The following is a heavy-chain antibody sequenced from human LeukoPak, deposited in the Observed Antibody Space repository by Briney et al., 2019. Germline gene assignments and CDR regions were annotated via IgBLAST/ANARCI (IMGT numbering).Heavy chain of an antibody. J-gene: IGHJ4*02. CDR1: GGSFSSYY. V-gene: IGHV4-59*01. CDR2: IYYSGST. D-gene: IGHD5-18*01. CDR3: ARDGGYSYGPLDY. Sequence: SETLSLTCAVYGGSFSSYYWSWIRQPPGKGLEWIGYIYYSGSTNYNPSLKSRVTISVDTSKNQFSLKLSSVTAADTAVYYCARDGGYSYGPLDYWGQGTLVTVSS.